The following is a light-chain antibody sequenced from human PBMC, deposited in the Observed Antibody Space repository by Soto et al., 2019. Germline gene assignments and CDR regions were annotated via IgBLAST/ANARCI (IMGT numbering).Light chain of an antibody. V-gene: IGLV3-21*02. CDR3: QVWDSSGDHPV. J-gene: IGLJ2*01. CDR2: EDS. Sequence: SYELTQPPSVSGAPGQTARITCEGNNIGSKSVHWYQQRPGQAPVMVVYEDSDRPSGIPERFSGSNSGNTATLTITRVEAGDEADYSCQVWDSSGDHPVFGGGTKLTVL. CDR1: NIGSKS.